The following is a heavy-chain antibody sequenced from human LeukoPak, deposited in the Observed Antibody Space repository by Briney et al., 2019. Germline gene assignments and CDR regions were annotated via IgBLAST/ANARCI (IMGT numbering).Heavy chain of an antibody. Sequence: GGSLRLSCASSGFTFSDYYMSWVRQAPGKGLEWVAHIKQDGSAKYYVDSVKGRFTISRDNAEKSLYLQMSSLRADDTAVYYCARFAAGGSYYYYMDVWGKGTTVTVSS. D-gene: IGHD6-25*01. CDR1: GFTFSDYY. CDR3: ARFAAGGSYYYYMDV. J-gene: IGHJ6*03. CDR2: IKQDGSAK. V-gene: IGHV3-7*01.